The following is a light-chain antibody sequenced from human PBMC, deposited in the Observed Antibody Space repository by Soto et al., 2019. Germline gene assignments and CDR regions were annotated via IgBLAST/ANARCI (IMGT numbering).Light chain of an antibody. CDR2: DTS. CDR3: LQRQSWPRT. J-gene: IGKJ1*01. CDR1: QTVSSK. V-gene: IGKV3-11*01. Sequence: EIVLTQSPATLSSSPGERATLSCRASQTVSSKLAWYQHKPGQAPRLLIYDTSNRAGGIPARFSGSGSGTDFTLTISSLEPEDFAVYYCLQRQSWPRTFGQGTKVDIK.